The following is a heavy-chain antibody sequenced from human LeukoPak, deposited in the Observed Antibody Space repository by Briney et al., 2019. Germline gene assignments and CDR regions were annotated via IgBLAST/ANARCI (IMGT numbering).Heavy chain of an antibody. Sequence: SQTLSLTCAISGDSVSTSNAAWNRIRQSPSRGLEWLGRTYYRSKWYNDYAVSVKSRITINPDTSKNQFSLQLNSVTPEDTAVYYCARGSINWNRVLFDYWGQGTLVTISS. V-gene: IGHV6-1*01. D-gene: IGHD1-1*01. CDR2: TYYRSKWYN. CDR1: GDSVSTSNAA. CDR3: ARGSINWNRVLFDY. J-gene: IGHJ4*02.